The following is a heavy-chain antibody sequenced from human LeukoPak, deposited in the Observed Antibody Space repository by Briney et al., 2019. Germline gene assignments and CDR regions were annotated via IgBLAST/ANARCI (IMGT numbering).Heavy chain of an antibody. Sequence: ASVKVSCKASGYTFTSYGISWVRQAPGQGLEWMGWISAYNGNTNYAQKLQGRVTMTTDTSTSTAYMELRSLRSDDTAVYYCARGKQQLVPTPPYYFDYWGQGTLVTVSS. D-gene: IGHD6-13*01. CDR3: ARGKQQLVPTPPYYFDY. J-gene: IGHJ4*02. V-gene: IGHV1-18*01. CDR1: GYTFTSYG. CDR2: ISAYNGNT.